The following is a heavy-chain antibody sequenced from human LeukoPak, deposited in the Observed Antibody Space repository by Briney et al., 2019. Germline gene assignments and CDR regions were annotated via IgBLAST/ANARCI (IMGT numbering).Heavy chain of an antibody. CDR2: ISGYGDST. V-gene: IGHV3-23*01. D-gene: IGHD2-15*01. CDR1: GLSFSSYA. Sequence: GGSLRLSCAASGLSFSSYAMRWVRQAPGKGLEGVSVISGYGDSTLYADVVKGRFTSSRDNCMNTLHLQINRLRAEDTAVYYYTKSVARRLAYWAQGSLVTVSS. CDR3: TKSVARRLAY. J-gene: IGHJ4*02.